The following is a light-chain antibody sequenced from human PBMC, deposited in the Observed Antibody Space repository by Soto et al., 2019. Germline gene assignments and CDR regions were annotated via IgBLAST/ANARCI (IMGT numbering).Light chain of an antibody. V-gene: IGLV2-14*01. CDR1: SRDIGAYDY. CDR2: EVN. J-gene: IGLJ1*01. CDR3: FSYNTTSTHV. Sequence: PASLSGSPGQSITISCTGTSRDIGAYDYVSWFQQHPGKAPKLMISEVNNRPSGVSNRFSGSKSGKTAYLTISGLQVEDESEYFCFSYNTTSTHVFGTRINVT.